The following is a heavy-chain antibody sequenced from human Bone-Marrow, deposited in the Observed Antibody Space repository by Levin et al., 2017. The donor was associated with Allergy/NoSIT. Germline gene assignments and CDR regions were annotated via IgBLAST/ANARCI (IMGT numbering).Heavy chain of an antibody. V-gene: IGHV1-18*01. CDR1: GYTFTSYC. CDR3: ARRKTTVKDKSGWFDP. J-gene: IGHJ5*02. Sequence: ASVKVSCKASGYTFTSYCISWVRQAPGQGLEWMGWISAYNGNTNYAQKLQGRVTMTTDTSTSTAYMELRSLRSDDTAVYYGARRKTTVKDKSGWFDPWGQGTLVTVSS. D-gene: IGHD4-17*01. CDR2: ISAYNGNT.